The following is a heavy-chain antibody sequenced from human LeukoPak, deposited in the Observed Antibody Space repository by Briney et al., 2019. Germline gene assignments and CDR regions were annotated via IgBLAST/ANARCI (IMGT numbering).Heavy chain of an antibody. V-gene: IGHV1-2*02. J-gene: IGHJ5*01. CDR3: ARGRYCTSTSCRSVWFDS. CDR2: IYPNNGGT. D-gene: IGHD2-8*01. Sequence: ASVKVSCKASGYSFTGYYVHWVRQAPGQGLEWVGWIYPNNGGTNYAHKLQGRVSMTRDTSISTAYMELSGLKSDDTAVYYCARGRYCTSTSCRSVWFDSWGQGTLVTVSS. CDR1: GYSFTGYY.